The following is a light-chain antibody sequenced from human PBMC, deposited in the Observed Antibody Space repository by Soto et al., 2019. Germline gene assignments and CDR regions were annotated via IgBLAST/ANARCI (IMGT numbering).Light chain of an antibody. CDR2: WAS. Sequence: DIVMTQSPDSLAVSLGERATINCKSSQSVLYSSNNKNYLAWYQQKPGQPPKLLIYWASTRESGVPDRFSGGGSGTDFTLTISGLQAEDVAVYSCHQYYNAPYTFGQGTKLEIK. V-gene: IGKV4-1*01. CDR3: HQYYNAPYT. CDR1: QSVLYSSNNKNY. J-gene: IGKJ2*01.